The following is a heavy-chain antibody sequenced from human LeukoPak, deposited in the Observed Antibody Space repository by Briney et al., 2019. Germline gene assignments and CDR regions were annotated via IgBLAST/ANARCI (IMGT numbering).Heavy chain of an antibody. CDR2: IKQDGSEK. D-gene: IGHD6-19*01. J-gene: IGHJ3*02. CDR1: GFTSSSYW. Sequence: PGGSLRLSCAASGFTSSSYWMSWVRQAPGKGLEWVANIKQDGSEKYYVDSVKGRFTISRDNAKNSLYLQMNSLRAEDTAVYYCARGLQWLVSDAFDIWGQGTMVTVSS. V-gene: IGHV3-7*01. CDR3: ARGLQWLVSDAFDI.